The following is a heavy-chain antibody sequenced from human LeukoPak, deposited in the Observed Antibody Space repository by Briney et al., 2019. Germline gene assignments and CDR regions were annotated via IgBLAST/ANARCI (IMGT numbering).Heavy chain of an antibody. J-gene: IGHJ3*02. V-gene: IGHV1-24*01. D-gene: IGHD1-1*01. CDR2: FDPEDGET. CDR3: ATGFYWNARWGAFDI. Sequence: ASVKVSCKVSGYTLTELSMHWVRQAPGKGLEWMGGFDPEDGETIYAQKFQGRVTMTEDTSTDTAYMELSSLRSEDTAVYYCATGFYWNARWGAFDIWGQGTMVTVSS. CDR1: GYTLTELS.